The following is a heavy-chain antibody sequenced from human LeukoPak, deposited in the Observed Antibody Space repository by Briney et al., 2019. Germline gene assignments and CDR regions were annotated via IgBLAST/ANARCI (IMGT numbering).Heavy chain of an antibody. Sequence: ASVKVSCKASGGTFSSYAISWVRQAPGQGLEWMGWISAYNGNTNYAQKLQGRVTMTTDTSTSTAYMELRSLRSDDTAVYYCARDSARYYYDSSGRIDYWGQGTRVTVSS. CDR3: ARDSARYYYDSSGRIDY. CDR1: GGTFSSYA. V-gene: IGHV1-18*01. CDR2: ISAYNGNT. D-gene: IGHD3-22*01. J-gene: IGHJ4*02.